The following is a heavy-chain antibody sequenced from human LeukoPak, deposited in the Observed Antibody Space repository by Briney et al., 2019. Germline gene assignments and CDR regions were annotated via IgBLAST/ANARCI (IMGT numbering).Heavy chain of an antibody. CDR2: TYYRSKWYN. CDR1: GDSVSSNSAA. J-gene: IGHJ3*02. Sequence: SQTLSLTCAISGDSVSSNSAAWNWIRQSPSRGLEWLGRTYYRSKWYNDYAVSVESRIIINPDTSKNQFSLKLSSVTAADTAVYYCARDREYYDILTGYYNDAFDIWGQGTMVTVSS. D-gene: IGHD3-9*01. CDR3: ARDREYYDILTGYYNDAFDI. V-gene: IGHV6-1*01.